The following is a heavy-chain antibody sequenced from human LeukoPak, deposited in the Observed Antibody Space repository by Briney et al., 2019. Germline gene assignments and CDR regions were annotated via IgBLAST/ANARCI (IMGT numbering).Heavy chain of an antibody. D-gene: IGHD6-6*01. CDR1: GGSISSSSYY. V-gene: IGHV4-39*07. CDR2: IYTSGST. CDR3: ARGSSIAARQIDY. J-gene: IGHJ4*02. Sequence: PSETLSLTCTVSGGSISSSSYYWGWIRQPPGKGLEWIGRIYTSGSTNYNPSLKSRVTISVDTSKNQFSLKLSSVTAADTAVYYCARGSSIAARQIDYWGQGTLVTVSS.